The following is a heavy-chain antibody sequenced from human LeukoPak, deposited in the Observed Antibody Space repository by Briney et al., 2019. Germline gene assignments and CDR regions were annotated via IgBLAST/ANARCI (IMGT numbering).Heavy chain of an antibody. V-gene: IGHV4-59*11. Sequence: SETLSLTCTVSGGSISSHYWSWIRQPPGKGLEWIGYIYYSGSTNYNPSLKSRVTISVDTSKNQFSLKLSSVTAADTAVYYCARVQRGRLRSWFDPWGQGTLVTVSS. CDR3: ARVQRGRLRSWFDP. D-gene: IGHD4-17*01. CDR1: GGSISSHY. J-gene: IGHJ5*02. CDR2: IYYSGST.